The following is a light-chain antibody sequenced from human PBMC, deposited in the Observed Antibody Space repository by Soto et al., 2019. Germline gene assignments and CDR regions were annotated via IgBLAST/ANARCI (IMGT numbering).Light chain of an antibody. CDR2: MND. CDR1: TSNILRNY. CDR3: ASWDDSLSGYV. Sequence: QSVLTQPPSASGNPGQRLTISCSGSTSNILRNYVYWYRQLPGTAPRLLISMNDQRPSGVPDRFSGSKSGTSASLAISGLRSEDEAVYYCASWDDSLSGYVFGTGTQLTVL. J-gene: IGLJ1*01. V-gene: IGLV1-47*01.